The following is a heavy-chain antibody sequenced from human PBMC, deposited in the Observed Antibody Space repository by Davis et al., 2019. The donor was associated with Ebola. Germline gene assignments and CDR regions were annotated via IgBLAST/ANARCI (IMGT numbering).Heavy chain of an antibody. CDR2: IYTGYSDT. D-gene: IGHD2-8*02. V-gene: IGHV5-51*01. Sequence: GASLKISCKDSGNSFTSHWIGWVRQMPGKGLDWMGIIYTGYSDTRYSPSFRGQVTISADKSMKTAFLQWSSLKASDSGMYYCASLRRTITGMDDGFDIWGQGTMVTVSS. J-gene: IGHJ3*02. CDR3: ASLRRTITGMDDGFDI. CDR1: GNSFTSHW.